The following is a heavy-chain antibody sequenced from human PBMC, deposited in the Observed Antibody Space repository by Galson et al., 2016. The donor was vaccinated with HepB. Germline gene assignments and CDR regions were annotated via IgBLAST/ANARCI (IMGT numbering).Heavy chain of an antibody. CDR2: ISSSGSTK. Sequence: SLRLSCAVSGFTFSSYEMNWVRQAPGKGLEWISYISSSGSTKYYADSVKGRFTVSRDNAENSLYLQMNSLRAEDSAVYYCARGYSGYLYWGQGTLVTVSS. D-gene: IGHD5-12*01. CDR3: ARGYSGYLY. J-gene: IGHJ4*02. V-gene: IGHV3-48*03. CDR1: GFTFSSYE.